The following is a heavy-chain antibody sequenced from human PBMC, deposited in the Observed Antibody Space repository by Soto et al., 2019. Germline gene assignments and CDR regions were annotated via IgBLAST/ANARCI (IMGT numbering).Heavy chain of an antibody. CDR3: ARGPPSGSFSLTPRH. V-gene: IGHV1-18*04. J-gene: IGHJ4*02. CDR2: ISGQIAKT. Sequence: ASVKVSCNASGYSFHNFGIIWVRQAPGQGLEWMGWISGQIAKTNYAQKFQGKVTMTTDTSTSTAYMELNTLTYDDTAMYYCARGPPSGSFSLTPRHWGQGTLVTVSS. D-gene: IGHD1-26*01. CDR1: GYSFHNFG.